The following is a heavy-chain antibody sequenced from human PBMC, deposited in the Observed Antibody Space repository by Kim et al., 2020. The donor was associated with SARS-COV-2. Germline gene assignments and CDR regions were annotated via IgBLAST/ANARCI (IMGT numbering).Heavy chain of an antibody. D-gene: IGHD2-2*01. Sequence: SVKVSCKASGGTFSSYAISWVRQAPGQGLEWMGRIIPILGIANHAQKLQGRVTITADKSTSTAYMELSSLRSEDTAVYYCARWVGQDIVVVPAASYYYY. J-gene: IGHJ6*01. V-gene: IGHV1-69*04. CDR3: ARWVGQDIVVVPAASYYYY. CDR2: IIPILGIA. CDR1: GGTFSSYA.